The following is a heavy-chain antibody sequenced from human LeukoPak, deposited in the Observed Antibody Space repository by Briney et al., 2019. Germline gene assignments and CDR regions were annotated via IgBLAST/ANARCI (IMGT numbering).Heavy chain of an antibody. V-gene: IGHV3-7*01. D-gene: IGHD3-3*01. J-gene: IGHJ4*02. CDR3: ARDAEEWLSGSFDC. CDR1: GFTFSSYW. CDR2: IKQDGSEK. Sequence: GGSLRLSCAASGFTFSSYWMSWVRQAPGKGLEWVANIKQDGSEKYYVDSVKGRFTISRDNAKNSLYLQMNSLRAEDTAVYYCARDAEEWLSGSFDCWGQGTLVTVSS.